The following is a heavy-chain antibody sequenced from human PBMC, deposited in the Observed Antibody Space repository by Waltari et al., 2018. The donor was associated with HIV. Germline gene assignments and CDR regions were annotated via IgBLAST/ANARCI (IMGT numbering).Heavy chain of an antibody. CDR3: AKVPVLPTGREDY. V-gene: IGHV3-23*04. D-gene: IGHD2-2*01. CDR1: GFTFSVYV. CDR2: ISGNGGSR. Sequence: EVQLVESGGGLVQPGASLRLSCSAPGFTFSVYVMTWVRQAPGKGLQWVAGISGNGGSRYYTDSVKGRFTISRDNSKKTLYLQMDSLRAEDTAVYYCAKVPVLPTGREDYWGQGTLVTVSS. J-gene: IGHJ4*02.